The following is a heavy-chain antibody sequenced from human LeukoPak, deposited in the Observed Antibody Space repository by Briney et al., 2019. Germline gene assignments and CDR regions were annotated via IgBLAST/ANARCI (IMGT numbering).Heavy chain of an antibody. V-gene: IGHV1-2*02. CDR1: GYAFTGYY. Sequence: GASVKVSCKASGYAFTGYYIHWVRQAPGQGLEWMGWINPDNGGTKYAPKSQARVTMTTDTPITTVFLDLSRLTADDTAVYYCARGGGPSPTSGFDYWGQGSLVTVSS. CDR3: ARGGGPSPTSGFDY. D-gene: IGHD3-16*01. CDR2: INPDNGGT. J-gene: IGHJ4*02.